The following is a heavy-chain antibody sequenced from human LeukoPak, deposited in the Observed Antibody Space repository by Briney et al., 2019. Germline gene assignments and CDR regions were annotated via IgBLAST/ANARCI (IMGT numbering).Heavy chain of an antibody. V-gene: IGHV4-61*01. D-gene: IGHD1-1*01. CDR2: IRYSGHT. Sequence: SETLSLTCTVSGDSVSNDRYYWTWIRQSPGKGLEWIAYIRYSGHTNYSPSLDTRVTISLDASKNQLSLRLYSVTAADTAMYYCARYNWNTWFDPWGQGALVTVSS. J-gene: IGHJ5*02. CDR1: GDSVSNDRYY. CDR3: ARYNWNTWFDP.